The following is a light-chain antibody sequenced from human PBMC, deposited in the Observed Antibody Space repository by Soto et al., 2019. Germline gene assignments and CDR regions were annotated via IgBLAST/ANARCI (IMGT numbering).Light chain of an antibody. J-gene: IGKJ1*01. CDR2: DAS. Sequence: ELVRTQYPGTLSVSPGERATLFCRASQSVRSSLAWYQQKPGQAPRLFIYDASTRATGIPARFSGSGSGTEFTLTISSLQSEDFAVYYCQQYNNWPWTFGQGTKLDIK. CDR1: QSVRSS. V-gene: IGKV3-15*01. CDR3: QQYNNWPWT.